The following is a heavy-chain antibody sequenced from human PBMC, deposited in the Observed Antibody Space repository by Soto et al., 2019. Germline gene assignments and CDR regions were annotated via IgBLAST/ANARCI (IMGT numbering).Heavy chain of an antibody. CDR1: GYSFTGYY. CDR2: INPDSGAT. Sequence: HEHLVQSGAEVKRPGASLKVSCKASGYSFTGYYIHWVRQAPGQGLGWMGWINPDSGATNYAQNFPGRVTLTSDTSISTASMDLTSPTSDDTAVYYCARGDYGTGGYPFPYFDYWGQGTLVIVSS. CDR3: ARGDYGTGGYPFPYFDY. V-gene: IGHV1-2*02. J-gene: IGHJ4*02. D-gene: IGHD2-8*02.